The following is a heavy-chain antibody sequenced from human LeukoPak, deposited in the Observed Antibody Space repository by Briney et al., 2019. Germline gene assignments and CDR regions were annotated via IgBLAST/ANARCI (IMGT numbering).Heavy chain of an antibody. V-gene: IGHV1-8*01. J-gene: IGHJ3*02. CDR1: GYTFIDYD. D-gene: IGHD2-15*01. CDR2: MNPNSGNT. Sequence: ASVNVSCKASGYTFIDYDINWVRQATGQGLEWMGWMNPNSGNTGYAQKFQGRVTMTRNTSISTAYMELSSLRSEDTAVYYCAGAAGAGAFDIWGQGTMVTVSS. CDR3: AGAAGAGAFDI.